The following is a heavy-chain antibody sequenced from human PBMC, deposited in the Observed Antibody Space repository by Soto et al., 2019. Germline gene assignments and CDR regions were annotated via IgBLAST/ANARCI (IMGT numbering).Heavy chain of an antibody. Sequence: QVQLQQWGAGLLKPSETLSLTCTIYGGSFSSYYWSWIRQPPGMGLEWIGEINDSGSTNYNPSLKSRVAISAHTSKNQFSLRLSSVTAADTAVYYCASIKWLRSVRPFDYGGQGTLFTVSS. CDR1: GGSFSSYY. V-gene: IGHV4-34*01. D-gene: IGHD5-12*01. CDR2: INDSGST. J-gene: IGHJ4*02. CDR3: ASIKWLRSVRPFDY.